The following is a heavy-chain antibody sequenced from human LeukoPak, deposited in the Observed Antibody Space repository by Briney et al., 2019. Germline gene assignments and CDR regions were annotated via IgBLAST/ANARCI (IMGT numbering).Heavy chain of an antibody. J-gene: IGHJ4*02. V-gene: IGHV4-59*11. CDR2: IYYSGST. Sequence: KPSETLSLTCTVSGGSISSHYWSWIRQPPGKGLEWIGYIYYSGSTNYNPSLKSRVTISVDTSKNQFSLKLSSVTAADTAVYYCASNSGYGSPLDYFDYWGQGTQVTVSS. D-gene: IGHD5-12*01. CDR1: GGSISSHY. CDR3: ASNSGYGSPLDYFDY.